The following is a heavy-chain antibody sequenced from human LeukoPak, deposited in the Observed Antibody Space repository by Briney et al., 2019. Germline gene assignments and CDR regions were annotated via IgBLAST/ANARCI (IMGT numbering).Heavy chain of an antibody. D-gene: IGHD1-26*01. Sequence: TSVKVSCKASGFTFTSSAVQWVRQARGQRLEWIGWIVVGSGNTNYAQKFQERVTITRDTSTSTAYMELSSLRSEDTAVYYCAAFLVGATLPFDYWGQGTLVTVSS. CDR3: AAFLVGATLPFDY. V-gene: IGHV1-58*01. J-gene: IGHJ4*02. CDR1: GFTFTSSA. CDR2: IVVGSGNT.